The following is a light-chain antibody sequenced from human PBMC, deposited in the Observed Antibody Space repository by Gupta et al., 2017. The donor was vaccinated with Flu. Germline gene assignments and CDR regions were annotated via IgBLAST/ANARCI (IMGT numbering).Light chain of an antibody. CDR3: QSYDTTAFEV. J-gene: IGLJ1*01. CDR1: SSNIGTGFD. Sequence: QSVLTQPPPVSGAPGQTVTIYCTGSSSNIGTGFDVNWYQQPPGTAPKLLSETNNNRPSGVPALCDGSSSGISALMTXTXLQDEDXAYYYCQSYDTTAFEVFAAGTKVTVL. CDR2: TNN. V-gene: IGLV1-40*01.